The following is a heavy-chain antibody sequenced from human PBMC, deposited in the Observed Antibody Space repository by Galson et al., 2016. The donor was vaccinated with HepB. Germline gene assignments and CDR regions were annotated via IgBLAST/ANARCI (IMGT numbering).Heavy chain of an antibody. CDR2: YDPGDTFT. CDR3: ARQGDSGWSPLDS. CDR1: GYTLASYW. V-gene: IGHV5-10-1*01. Sequence: QSGAEVKEPGESLRISCKASGYTLASYWISWVRQTPGKGLEWMGRYDPGDTFTQYSPSFQGHVTISADRSISTAYLQWSSLKASDTAMYYCARQGDSGWSPLDSWGQGTLVTVSS. D-gene: IGHD6-19*01. J-gene: IGHJ4*02.